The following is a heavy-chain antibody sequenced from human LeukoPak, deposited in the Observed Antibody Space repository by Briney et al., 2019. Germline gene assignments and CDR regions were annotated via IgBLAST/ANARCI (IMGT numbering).Heavy chain of an antibody. J-gene: IGHJ5*02. CDR2: IRSKANSYAT. Sequence: PGGSLRLSCAASGFTFSGSAMHWVRQASGKGLEWVGRIRSKANSYATAYAASVKGRFTISGDDSKNTAYLQMNSLKTEDTAVYYCTRDAVVVPAAGVNWFDPWGQGTLVTVSS. V-gene: IGHV3-73*01. D-gene: IGHD2-2*01. CDR1: GFTFSGSA. CDR3: TRDAVVVPAAGVNWFDP.